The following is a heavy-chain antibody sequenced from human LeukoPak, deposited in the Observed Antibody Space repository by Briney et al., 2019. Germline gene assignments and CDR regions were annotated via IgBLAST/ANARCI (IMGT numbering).Heavy chain of an antibody. CDR2: INPNSGGT. J-gene: IGHJ4*02. Sequence: GASVTVSCKASGYIFTGYYMHWVRQAPGQGLEWMGWINPNSGGTNYAQKFQGRVTMTRDTSISTAYMELSRLRSDDTAVYYCARSQLELRIDYWGQGTLVTVSS. CDR3: ARSQLELRIDY. CDR1: GYIFTGYY. D-gene: IGHD1-7*01. V-gene: IGHV1-2*02.